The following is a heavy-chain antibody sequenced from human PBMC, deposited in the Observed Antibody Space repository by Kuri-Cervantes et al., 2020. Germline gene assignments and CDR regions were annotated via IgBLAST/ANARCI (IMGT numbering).Heavy chain of an antibody. D-gene: IGHD3-22*01. Sequence: GESLKISCAASGFTFSSYAMSWVRQAPGKGLVWVSRINSDGSSTSYADSVKGRFTISRDNSKDILYLQINSLRADDTAIYYCAKDSYYDSSGYYLRYSFDYWGQGSLVTVSS. CDR2: INSDGSST. CDR3: AKDSYYDSSGYYLRYSFDY. V-gene: IGHV3-23*01. CDR1: GFTFSSYA. J-gene: IGHJ4*02.